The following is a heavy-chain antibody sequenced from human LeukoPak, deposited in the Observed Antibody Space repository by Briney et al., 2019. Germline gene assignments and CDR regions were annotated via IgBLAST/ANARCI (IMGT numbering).Heavy chain of an antibody. CDR3: ARGVVTMAY. CDR2: ISYDGSNK. CDR1: GFTFSSYG. Sequence: PGGSLRLSCAASGFTFSSYGMHWVRQAPGKGLEWVAVISYDGSNKYYADSVKGRFTISRDNSKNTLYLQMNSLRAEDTAVYYCARGVVTMAYWGQGTLVTVSS. J-gene: IGHJ4*02. D-gene: IGHD3-10*01. V-gene: IGHV3-30*19.